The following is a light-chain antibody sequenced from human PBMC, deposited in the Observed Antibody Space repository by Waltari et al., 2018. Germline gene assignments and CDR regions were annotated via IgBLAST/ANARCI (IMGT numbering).Light chain of an antibody. J-gene: IGLJ2*01. CDR3: QSYDTSTVI. CDR2: ENN. Sequence: NFMLTQPHSVSESPGKTVTISCTRDSGSIASNHVQWYQPRPGRAPSSVIYENNQRPSGVPDRFSGSIDSSSNSASLTISGLKTEDEADYYCQSYDTSTVIFGGGTKLTVL. CDR1: SGSIASNH. V-gene: IGLV6-57*03.